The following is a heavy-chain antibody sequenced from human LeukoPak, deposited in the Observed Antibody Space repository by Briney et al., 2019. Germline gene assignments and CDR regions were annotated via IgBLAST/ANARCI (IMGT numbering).Heavy chain of an antibody. J-gene: IGHJ3*02. V-gene: IGHV3-20*04. CDR1: GFIFDDYG. Sequence: GGSLRLSCAASGFIFDDYGMSWVRQAPGKGLEWVSGINWNGGSTGYVDSAKGRSTISRDNAKNSLYLQMNSLRAEDTALYYCARGGYSGPSDIWGQGTMVTVSS. CDR2: INWNGGST. D-gene: IGHD5-12*01. CDR3: ARGGYSGPSDI.